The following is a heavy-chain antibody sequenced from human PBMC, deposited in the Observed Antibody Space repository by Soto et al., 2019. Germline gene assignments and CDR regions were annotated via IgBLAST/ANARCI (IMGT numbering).Heavy chain of an antibody. Sequence: ASVKVSCKASGYTFTSYAMHWVRQAPGQRLEWMGWINAGNGNTKYSQKFQGRVTITRDTSASTAYMELSSLRSEDTAVYYCGRDPSRGGSLNWFDPWGQGTLVTVSS. V-gene: IGHV1-3*01. J-gene: IGHJ5*02. CDR1: GYTFTSYA. CDR2: INAGNGNT. CDR3: GRDPSRGGSLNWFDP. D-gene: IGHD1-1*01.